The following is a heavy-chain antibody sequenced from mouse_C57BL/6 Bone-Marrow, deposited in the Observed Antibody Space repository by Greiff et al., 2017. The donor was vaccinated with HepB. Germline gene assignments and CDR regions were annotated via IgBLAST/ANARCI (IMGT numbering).Heavy chain of an antibody. J-gene: IGHJ1*03. D-gene: IGHD1-1*01. V-gene: IGHV5-6*01. CDR1: GFTFSSYG. CDR2: ISSGGSYT. Sequence: EVQLVESGGDLVKPGGYLKLSCAASGFTFSSYGMSWVRQTPDKRLEWVATISSGGSYTYYPDSVKGRFTISRDNAKNTLYLQMSSLKSEDTAMYYCARVGITTVVATDWYFDVWGTGTTVTVSS. CDR3: ARVGITTVVATDWYFDV.